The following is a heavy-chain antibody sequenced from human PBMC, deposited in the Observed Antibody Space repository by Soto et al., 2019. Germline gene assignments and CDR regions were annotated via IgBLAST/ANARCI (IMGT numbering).Heavy chain of an antibody. V-gene: IGHV3-53*01. CDR2: IYSGGST. J-gene: IGHJ1*01. CDR3: AKGVPGIAVAGTGYFQH. Sequence: GGSLRLSCEVSGFSVTANYMSWVRQAPGKGLEWVSVIYSGGSTYYIDSVKGRFSISRDISKNTLYLQMNSLRAEDTAVYYCAKGVPGIAVAGTGYFQHWGQGT. D-gene: IGHD6-19*01. CDR1: GFSVTANY.